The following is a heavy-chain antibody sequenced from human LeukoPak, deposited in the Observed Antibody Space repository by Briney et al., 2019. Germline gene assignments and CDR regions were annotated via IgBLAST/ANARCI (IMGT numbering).Heavy chain of an antibody. CDR2: ISYDGSNK. CDR1: GFTFSSYG. J-gene: IGHJ4*02. V-gene: IGHV3-30*18. Sequence: GGSLRLSCAASGFTFSSYGMHWVRQAPGKGLEWVAVISYDGSNKYYADSVKGRFTISRDNSKNTLYLQMNSLRAEDTAVYYCAKLVGATNLDYWGQGTLVTVSS. CDR3: AKLVGATNLDY. D-gene: IGHD1-26*01.